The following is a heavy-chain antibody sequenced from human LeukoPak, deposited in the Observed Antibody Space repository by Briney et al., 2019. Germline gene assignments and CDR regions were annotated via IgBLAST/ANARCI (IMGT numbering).Heavy chain of an antibody. CDR2: INHSGST. CDR1: GGSFSGYY. CDR3: ARYYDFWSGSTRYYYYMDV. Sequence: PSGTLSLTCAVYGGSFSGYYWSWIRQPPGKGLEWIGEINHSGSTNYNPSLKSRVTISVDTSKNQFSLKLSSVTAADTAVYYCARYYDFWSGSTRYYYYMDVWGKGTTVTVSS. V-gene: IGHV4-34*01. J-gene: IGHJ6*03. D-gene: IGHD3-3*01.